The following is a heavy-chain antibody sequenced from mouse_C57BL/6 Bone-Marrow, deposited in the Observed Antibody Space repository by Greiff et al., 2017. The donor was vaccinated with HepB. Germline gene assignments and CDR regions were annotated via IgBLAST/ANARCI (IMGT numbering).Heavy chain of an antibody. CDR3: ARTGLWPRRGAMDY. D-gene: IGHD2-2*01. CDR2: ISSGSSTI. V-gene: IGHV5-17*01. Sequence: EVMLVESGGGLVKPGGSLKLSCAASGFTFSDYGMHWVRQAPEKGLEWVAYISSGSSTIYYADTVKGRFTISRDNAKNTLFLQMTSLRSEDTAMYYCARTGLWPRRGAMDYWGQGTSVTVSS. CDR1: GFTFSDYG. J-gene: IGHJ4*01.